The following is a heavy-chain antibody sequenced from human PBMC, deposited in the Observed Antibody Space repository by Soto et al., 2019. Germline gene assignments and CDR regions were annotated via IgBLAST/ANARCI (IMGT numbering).Heavy chain of an antibody. CDR2: LWACGNFQ. CDR1: GFSFNSHG. D-gene: IGHD6-13*01. J-gene: IGHJ6*02. Sequence: QVQLVESGGNVVQPGGSLRLSCAASGFSFNSHGMHWVRQAPGKGLEWLAHLWACGNFQYYAYSVKGRFTISGDQSKNTLYLQTNSLGAEDTAVYYCTRVAQQLANYGMDVWGQGTTVTVSS. V-gene: IGHV3-33*01. CDR3: TRVAQQLANYGMDV.